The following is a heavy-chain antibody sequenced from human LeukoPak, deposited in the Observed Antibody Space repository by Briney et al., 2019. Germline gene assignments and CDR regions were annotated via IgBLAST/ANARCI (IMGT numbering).Heavy chain of an antibody. Sequence: GGSLRLSCAASGFTLSGNWMRWVRQTQGKGLEWVANINQGGSDKYYVDSVKGRFTISRDNANNLLYLQMNSLRGEDTAVYYCTRDRSRAEDDWGQGTLVTVSS. J-gene: IGHJ4*02. D-gene: IGHD1-14*01. CDR1: GFTLSGNW. V-gene: IGHV3-7*01. CDR2: INQGGSDK. CDR3: TRDRSRAEDD.